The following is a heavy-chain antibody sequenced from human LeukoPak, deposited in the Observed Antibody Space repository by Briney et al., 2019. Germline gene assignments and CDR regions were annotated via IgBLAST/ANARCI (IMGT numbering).Heavy chain of an antibody. CDR2: IYTGGGT. CDR1: GFNVSNYY. J-gene: IGHJ4*02. Sequence: GGSLRLSCAASGFNVSNYYMSWLRQAPGKGLEWVSVIYTGGGTYYADSVKGRFTISRDISKNTLYLQMNSLRADDTAVYYCASARNWGQGTLVTVSS. CDR3: ASARN. V-gene: IGHV3-53*01.